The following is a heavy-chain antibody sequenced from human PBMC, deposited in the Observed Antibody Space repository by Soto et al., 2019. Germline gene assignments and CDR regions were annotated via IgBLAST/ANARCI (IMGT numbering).Heavy chain of an antibody. D-gene: IGHD3-10*01. CDR1: GFTFSSYA. Sequence: QVQLVESGGGVVQPGRSLRLSCAASGFTFSSYAMHWVRQAPGKGLEWVAVISYDGSNKYYADSVKGRFTISRDNSRHTLDLQMNSLRDEDTAVYYCARDDMVRGVIIPLDYWGQGTLVTVSS. CDR3: ARDDMVRGVIIPLDY. CDR2: ISYDGSNK. V-gene: IGHV3-30-3*01. J-gene: IGHJ4*02.